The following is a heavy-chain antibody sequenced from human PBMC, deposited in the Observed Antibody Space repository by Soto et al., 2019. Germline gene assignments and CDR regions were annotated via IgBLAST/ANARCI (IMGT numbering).Heavy chain of an antibody. J-gene: IGHJ4*02. CDR2: VYYSGRT. V-gene: IGHV4-31*02. Sequence: PSETLSLTCDVSDDSVNSIGYYWTWIRQHPGKGLECIGCVYYSGRTYYNPSLKSRLGMSLDTSKNQFSLKMTSMTAADTAVYYCARMLADGSNLWGQANLVTVSS. CDR1: DDSVNSIGYY. CDR3: ARMLADGSNL. D-gene: IGHD3-10*02.